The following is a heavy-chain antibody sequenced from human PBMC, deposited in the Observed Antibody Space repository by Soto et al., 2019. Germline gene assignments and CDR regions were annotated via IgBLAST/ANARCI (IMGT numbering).Heavy chain of an antibody. D-gene: IGHD3-22*01. Sequence: SQTLSLTCAISGDSVSSSSAAWNWIRQSPSRGLEWLGRTYYRSKWYNDYAVSVKSRITINPDTSKNQFSLQLNSVTPDDTAVYYCARDNYFDSSGYSYGFHVWGQGILVTVSS. V-gene: IGHV6-1*01. CDR3: ARDNYFDSSGYSYGFHV. CDR1: GDSVSSSSAA. CDR2: TYYRSKWYN. J-gene: IGHJ4*02.